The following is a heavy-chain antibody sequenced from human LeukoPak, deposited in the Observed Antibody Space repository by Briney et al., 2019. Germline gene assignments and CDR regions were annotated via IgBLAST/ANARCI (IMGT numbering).Heavy chain of an antibody. CDR2: ISSSSSYI. J-gene: IGHJ6*03. V-gene: IGHV3-21*01. CDR3: ARDAVVDYDFWSVRGHYYMDV. D-gene: IGHD3-3*01. Sequence: GGSLRLSCAASGFTFSSYTMNWVRQAPGKGLEWVSSISSSSSYIYYIDSVKGRFTISRDNAKKSLYLQMNSLRAEDTAVYYCARDAVVDYDFWSVRGHYYMDVWGKGTTVTVSS. CDR1: GFTFSSYT.